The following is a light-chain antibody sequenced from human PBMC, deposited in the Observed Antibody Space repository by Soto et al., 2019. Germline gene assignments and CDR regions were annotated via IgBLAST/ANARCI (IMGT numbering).Light chain of an antibody. CDR1: SSDVGNYDY. CDR2: DVS. CDR3: TSYAGARTYV. V-gene: IGLV2-14*01. J-gene: IGLJ1*01. Sequence: QSALTQPASVSGFPGQSITISCTGTSSDVGNYDYVSWYQQHPGKAPKLMICDVSNRPSGVSNRFSGSKSGNTASLTISGLQAEDEADYYCTSYAGARTYVFGTGTKVTVL.